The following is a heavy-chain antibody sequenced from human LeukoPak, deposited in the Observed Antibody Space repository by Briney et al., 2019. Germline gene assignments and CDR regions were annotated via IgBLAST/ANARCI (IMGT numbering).Heavy chain of an antibody. CDR3: ARLNDFWSGYLKYYFDY. V-gene: IGHV5-51*01. J-gene: IGHJ4*02. D-gene: IGHD3-3*01. CDR1: GYSFTSYW. CDR2: IYPRDSET. Sequence: GESLKISCKVSGYSFTSYWIAWVRQMPGKGLEWMGIIYPRDSETRYSPSFQGQVTISADKSISTAYLQWSSLKASDTAMYYCARLNDFWSGYLKYYFDYWGLGTLVTVSS.